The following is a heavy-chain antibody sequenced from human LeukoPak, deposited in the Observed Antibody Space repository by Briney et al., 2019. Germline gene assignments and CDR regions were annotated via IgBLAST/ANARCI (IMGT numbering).Heavy chain of an antibody. J-gene: IGHJ6*03. CDR3: ARNLRLTYYDSSGYYLLHPYYYYYMDV. CDR2: IYYSGST. CDR1: GGSISSYY. V-gene: IGHV4-59*01. Sequence: PSETLSLTCTVSGGSISSYYWSWIRQPPGKGLEWIGYIYYSGSTNYNPSLKSRVTISVDTSKNQFSLKLSSVTAADTAVYYCARNLRLTYYDSSGYYLLHPYYYYYMDVWGKGTTVTVSS. D-gene: IGHD3-22*01.